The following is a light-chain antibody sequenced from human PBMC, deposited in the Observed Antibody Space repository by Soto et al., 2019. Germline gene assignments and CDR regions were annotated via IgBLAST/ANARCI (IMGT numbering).Light chain of an antibody. Sequence: QSALTQPASVSGSPGQSITISCTGTRSDVGGYNYVSWYQMHPGKAPKVMIYEVSNRPSGVSDRFSGSKSGNTATLTISGLQAEDEADYYCISFTSINTGVFGAGTKVTVL. CDR1: RSDVGGYNY. CDR3: ISFTSINTGV. CDR2: EVS. J-gene: IGLJ3*02. V-gene: IGLV2-14*01.